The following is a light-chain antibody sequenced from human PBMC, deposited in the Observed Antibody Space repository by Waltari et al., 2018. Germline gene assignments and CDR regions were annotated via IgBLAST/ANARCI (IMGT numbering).Light chain of an antibody. V-gene: IGLV2-14*03. Sequence: QSALTQPASVSGSPGQSITISCTGTSRDVGGYNYVSWHQQHPGKAPTLMIYDVTKRPSGVSNRFFGSKSGNTGSLTISGLQAEDEADYYCSSYSSSSTLLFGGGTKLTVL. CDR3: SSYSSSSTLL. CDR1: SRDVGGYNY. J-gene: IGLJ2*01. CDR2: DVT.